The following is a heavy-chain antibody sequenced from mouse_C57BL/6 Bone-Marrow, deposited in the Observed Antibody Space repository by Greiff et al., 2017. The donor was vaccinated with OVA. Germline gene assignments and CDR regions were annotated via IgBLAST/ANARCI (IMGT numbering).Heavy chain of an antibody. CDR1: GFTFSDSG. CDR3: TRINYWYFDV. Sequence: EVQLVESGGGLVKPGGSLKLSCAASGFTFSDSGMHWVRQAPEKGLEWVAYISSGSSTIYYADTVKGRFTISRDNAKNTLFLQMTILRSEDTAMYYCTRINYWYFDVWGTGTTVTVSS. V-gene: IGHV5-17*01. CDR2: ISSGSSTI. J-gene: IGHJ1*03.